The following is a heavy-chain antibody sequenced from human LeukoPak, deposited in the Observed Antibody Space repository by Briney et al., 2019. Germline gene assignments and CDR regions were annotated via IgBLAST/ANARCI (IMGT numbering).Heavy chain of an antibody. Sequence: GASVKVSCKASGYTFTSYGISWVRQAPGQGLEWMGRIIPILGIANYAQKFQGRVTITADKSTSTAYMELSSLRSEDTAVYYCARDAYGEQMLWHLRVNWFDPWGQGTLVTVSS. CDR1: GYTFTSYG. CDR3: ARDAYGEQMLWHLRVNWFDP. CDR2: IIPILGIA. J-gene: IGHJ5*02. V-gene: IGHV1-69*04. D-gene: IGHD2-2*01.